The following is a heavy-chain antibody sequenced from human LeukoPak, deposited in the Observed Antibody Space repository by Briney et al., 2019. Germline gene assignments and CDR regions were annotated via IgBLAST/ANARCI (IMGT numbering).Heavy chain of an antibody. CDR3: AKNGQSGFSFDP. CDR1: GGSPNGYY. J-gene: IGHJ5*02. D-gene: IGHD1-26*01. CDR2: GGNSGGT. Sequence: SETLSLTCAVYGGSPNGYYWSWISQPPGKGLEWIGEGGNSGGTKFNPSLKSRVTISADTSKNQFSLKLSSVTAADTAVYYCAKNGQSGFSFDPWGQGTLVTVSS. V-gene: IGHV4-34*01.